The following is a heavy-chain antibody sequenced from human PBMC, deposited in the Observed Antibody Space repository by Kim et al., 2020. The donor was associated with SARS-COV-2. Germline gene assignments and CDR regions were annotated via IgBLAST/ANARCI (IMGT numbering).Heavy chain of an antibody. J-gene: IGHJ6*02. CDR1: GFTFSNFG. V-gene: IGHV3-21*01. CDR2: ISGYSSYI. CDR3: ARDYYDTSVHYRGPVHHYAMDV. Sequence: GGSLRLSCAASGFTFSNFGMNWVRQAPGKGLEWVSSISGYSSYIFYADSVKGRFTISRDNAKNSLFLQMNSLRAEDTAVYYCARDYYDTSVHYRGPVHHYAMDVWGQGTTVTVSS. D-gene: IGHD3-22*01.